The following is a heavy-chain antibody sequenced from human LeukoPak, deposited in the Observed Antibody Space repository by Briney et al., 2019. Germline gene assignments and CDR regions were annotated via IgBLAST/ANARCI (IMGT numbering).Heavy chain of an antibody. CDR2: INPNSGDT. D-gene: IGHD6-13*01. CDR3: AREAGGSSWPLSHFDY. CDR1: GYTFTGYY. V-gene: IGHV1-2*02. Sequence: GASVKVSCKASGYTFTGYYMHWVRQAPVQGLEWVGWINPNSGDTNYAQNFRGRVTMTRDASISTAYMELSSLRSDDTAVYYCAREAGGSSWPLSHFDYWGQGTLVTVSS. J-gene: IGHJ4*02.